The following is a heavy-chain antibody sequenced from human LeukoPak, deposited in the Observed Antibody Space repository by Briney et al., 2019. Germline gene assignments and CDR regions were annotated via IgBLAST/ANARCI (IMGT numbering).Heavy chain of an antibody. V-gene: IGHV3-30*18. CDR1: GFTFSSYG. CDR3: AKVAESHTTMGTLDD. Sequence: PGGSLRLSCAASGFTFSSYGMHWVRQAPGEGLEWVAVVSFDGSTRYYGDSVKGRFTISRDNSKNTLNLQMNSLRAEDTAVYSCAKVAESHTTMGTLDDWGQGTLVTVSS. CDR2: VSFDGSTR. D-gene: IGHD5-18*01. J-gene: IGHJ4*02.